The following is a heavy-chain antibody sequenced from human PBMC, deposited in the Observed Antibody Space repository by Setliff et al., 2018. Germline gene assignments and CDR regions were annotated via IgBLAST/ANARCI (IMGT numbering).Heavy chain of an antibody. Sequence: SETLSLTCTVPGGSISRSSYYWGWVRQSPGKGLEWMGSIYHTGTTDYNPSLKSRVTISVDTSKNQFSLRLTSVTAADTAVYYCARHLLVQGTYHFDYWGQGSPVTVSS. D-gene: IGHD3-10*01. V-gene: IGHV4-39*07. CDR1: GGSISRSSYY. J-gene: IGHJ4*02. CDR3: ARHLLVQGTYHFDY. CDR2: IYHTGTT.